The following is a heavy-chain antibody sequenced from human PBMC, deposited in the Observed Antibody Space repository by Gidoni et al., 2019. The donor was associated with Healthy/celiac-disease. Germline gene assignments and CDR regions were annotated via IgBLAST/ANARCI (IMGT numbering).Heavy chain of an antibody. CDR1: GGSISSYY. V-gene: IGHV4-59*08. Sequence: VQPQESSQGLVKPSETLSLTCTVSGGSISSYYWSWIRQPPGKGLEWIGYICYSGSTNYNPPLKSRVTISVDTTKNQFSLKLSSVTAADTAVYYCARLSSSGYYPVDYWGQGTLVTVSS. J-gene: IGHJ4*02. CDR3: ARLSSSGYYPVDY. CDR2: ICYSGST. D-gene: IGHD3-22*01.